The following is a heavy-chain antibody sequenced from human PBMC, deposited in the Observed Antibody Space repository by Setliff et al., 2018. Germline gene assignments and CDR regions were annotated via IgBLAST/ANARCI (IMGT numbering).Heavy chain of an antibody. D-gene: IGHD6-19*01. CDR1: GFTFSGSA. V-gene: IGHV3-15*01. CDR3: TTSPISSGWHSNFDYNMDV. Sequence: LRLSCAVSGFTFSGSAVHWVRQASGKGLEWVGRIRRITDSGTTDHAAPVKGRFTVSRDDSISTLYLQMNSLKTEDTAVYYCTTSPISSGWHSNFDYNMDVWGQGTTVTVSS. CDR2: IRRITDSGTT. J-gene: IGHJ6*02.